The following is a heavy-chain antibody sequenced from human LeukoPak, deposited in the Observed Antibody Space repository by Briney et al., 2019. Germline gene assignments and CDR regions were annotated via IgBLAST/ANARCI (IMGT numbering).Heavy chain of an antibody. CDR1: GGSISSSSYY. V-gene: IGHV4-39*01. J-gene: IGHJ3*02. Sequence: SETLSLTCTVSGGSISSSSYYWGWIRQPPGKGLEWIGSIYYSGSTYYNPSLKSRVTISVDTSINQFSLKLSSVTAADTAVYYCARLRLRYDSNGYSTSYEAVDIWGQGTVVTVSS. CDR3: ARLRLRYDSNGYSTSYEAVDI. D-gene: IGHD3-22*01. CDR2: IYYSGST.